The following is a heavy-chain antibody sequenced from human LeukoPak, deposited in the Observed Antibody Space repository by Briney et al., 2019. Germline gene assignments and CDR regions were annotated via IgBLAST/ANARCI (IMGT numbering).Heavy chain of an antibody. Sequence: SETLSLTCAVFGGSFSGQYWSWIRQPPGKGLEWIGEINHRGSTTYNPSLKSRVTISVDTSKSQFSLKVRSLTAADTAVYYCARDRYSNSFYYYYAMDVWGQGITVTVSS. D-gene: IGHD4-11*01. V-gene: IGHV4-34*01. CDR1: GGSFSGQY. CDR2: INHRGST. J-gene: IGHJ6*02. CDR3: ARDRYSNSFYYYYAMDV.